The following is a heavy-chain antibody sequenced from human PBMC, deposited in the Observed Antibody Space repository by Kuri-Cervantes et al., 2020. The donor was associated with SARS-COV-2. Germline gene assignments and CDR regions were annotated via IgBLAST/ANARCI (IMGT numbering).Heavy chain of an antibody. D-gene: IGHD1-1*01. CDR3: ARDKDLEAFDI. CDR1: GYIFIEYY. Sequence: ASVKVSCKASGYIFIEYYIHWVRQAPGQGLEWMGWINPKTAGTKYAQKFQGRVTMTRDTSIGTAYMELNRLRSDDTAVYYCARDKDLEAFDIWGQGTMVTVSS. CDR2: INPKTAGT. V-gene: IGHV1-2*02. J-gene: IGHJ3*02.